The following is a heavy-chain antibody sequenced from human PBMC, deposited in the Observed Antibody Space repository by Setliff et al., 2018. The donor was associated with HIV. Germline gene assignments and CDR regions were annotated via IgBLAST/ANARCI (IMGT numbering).Heavy chain of an antibody. J-gene: IGHJ4*02. CDR1: GGPLSGHY. CDR3: VTSSSWSSRLNF. D-gene: IGHD2-2*01. CDR2: TSHSGKT. V-gene: IGHV4-34*01. Sequence: LSLTCAVYGGPLSGHYRSWIRQPPGQGLEWIGETSHSGKTNYNPSLKSRVTISVDTSKNQFSLQLTSVTAADTAVYYCVTSSSWSSRLNFWGPGMLVTVSS.